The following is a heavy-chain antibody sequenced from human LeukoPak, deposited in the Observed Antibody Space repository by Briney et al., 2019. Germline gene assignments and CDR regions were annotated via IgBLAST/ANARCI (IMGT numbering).Heavy chain of an antibody. J-gene: IGHJ4*02. CDR3: ARALRWGATIDY. CDR2: ISSNGGST. V-gene: IGHV3-64*01. Sequence: GGSLRLSCAASGFTFSSYAMHWVRQAPGKGLEFVSAISSNGGSTYYANSVKGRFTISRDNSKNTLYLQMGSLRAEDMAVYYCARALRWGATIDYWGQGTLVTVSS. D-gene: IGHD1-26*01. CDR1: GFTFSSYA.